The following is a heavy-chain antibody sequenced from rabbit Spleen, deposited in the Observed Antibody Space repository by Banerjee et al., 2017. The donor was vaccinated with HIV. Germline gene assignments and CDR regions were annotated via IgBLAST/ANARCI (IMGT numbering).Heavy chain of an antibody. CDR3: ARDTYGGFVGYGYASWGYHVMDL. CDR1: GFDFSRYY. D-gene: IGHD6-1*01. Sequence: QLKESGGGLVQPGGSLKLSCKASGFDFSRYYMCWVRQAPGKGLEWIGYIDPIFGTTNYASWVNGRFPISSRNAQNSLHLQLNSLTAADTATYFCARDTYGGFVGYGYASWGYHVMDLWGQGTLVTVS. V-gene: IGHV1S7*01. J-gene: IGHJ6*01. CDR2: IDPIFGTT.